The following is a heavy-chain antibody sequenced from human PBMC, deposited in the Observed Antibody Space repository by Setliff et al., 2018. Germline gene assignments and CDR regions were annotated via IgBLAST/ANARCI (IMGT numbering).Heavy chain of an antibody. V-gene: IGHV3-23*01. CDR3: AERLDGSGSHYSTLYH. D-gene: IGHD3-10*01. Sequence: GGSLRLSCAASGFTFSNYAMGWVRQAPGEGLEWVSSISGSASSTYYADSVKGRFTISRDNSKNTLYLQMNGLRADDTAVYYCAERLDGSGSHYSTLYHWGPGTLVTVSS. CDR2: ISGSASST. CDR1: GFTFSNYA. J-gene: IGHJ1*01.